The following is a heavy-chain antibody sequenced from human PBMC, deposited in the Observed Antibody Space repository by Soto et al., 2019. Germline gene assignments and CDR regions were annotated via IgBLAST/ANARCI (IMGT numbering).Heavy chain of an antibody. V-gene: IGHV3-74*01. J-gene: IGHJ3*02. D-gene: IGHD6-6*01. CDR1: GFTFSSYW. Sequence: LRLSCAASGFTFSSYWMHWVRQAPGNGLVWVSRINSDGSSTSYADSVKGRFTISRDNAKNTLYLQMNSLRAEDTAVYYCAREQQLVLYHDAFDIWGQGTMVTVSS. CDR2: INSDGSST. CDR3: AREQQLVLYHDAFDI.